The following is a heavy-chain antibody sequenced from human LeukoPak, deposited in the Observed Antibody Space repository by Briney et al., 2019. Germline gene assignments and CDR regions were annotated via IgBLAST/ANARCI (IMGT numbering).Heavy chain of an antibody. Sequence: GGSLRLSCAASGFTFSSYGMHWVRQAPGKGLEWVAVISYDGSNKYYADSVKGRFTISRDNSKNTLYLQMNSLRAEDTAVYYCAKAGCSSTSCPYYYYGMDVWGQGTTVTVSS. CDR3: AKAGCSSTSCPYYYYGMDV. V-gene: IGHV3-30*18. D-gene: IGHD2-2*01. CDR1: GFTFSSYG. J-gene: IGHJ6*02. CDR2: ISYDGSNK.